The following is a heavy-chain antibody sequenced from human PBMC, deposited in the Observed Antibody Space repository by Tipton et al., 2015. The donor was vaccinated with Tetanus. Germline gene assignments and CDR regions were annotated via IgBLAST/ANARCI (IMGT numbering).Heavy chain of an antibody. Sequence: LRLSCTVSGGLITTGGYSWGWIRQLPGQGLEWLGYIYQTDSTYYNPSVRSRLTLSLQRSKNQVSLKLISVTAADTAVYFCATDRRGPGEVRGLDNWGQGTLVTVSS. D-gene: IGHD3-10*01. V-gene: IGHV4-30-2*01. CDR1: GGLITTGGYS. J-gene: IGHJ4*02. CDR3: ATDRRGPGEVRGLDN. CDR2: IYQTDST.